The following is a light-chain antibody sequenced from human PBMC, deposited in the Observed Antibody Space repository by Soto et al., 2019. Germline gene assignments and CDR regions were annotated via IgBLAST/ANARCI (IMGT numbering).Light chain of an antibody. CDR3: SSYTSTSSYV. V-gene: IGLV2-14*01. CDR1: SSDIGAYNY. CDR2: KVS. J-gene: IGLJ1*01. Sequence: QSALTQPASVSGSPGQSITISCTGTSSDIGAYNYVSWYQQHPGKAPKLMIYKVSNRPSGISNRFSGSKSGNTASLTISGLQADDEADYYCSSYTSTSSYVFGTGTKLTVL.